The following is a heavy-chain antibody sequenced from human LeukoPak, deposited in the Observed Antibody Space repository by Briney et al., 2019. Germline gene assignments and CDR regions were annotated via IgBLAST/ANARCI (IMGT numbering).Heavy chain of an antibody. J-gene: IGHJ4*02. CDR1: GGSVSYYY. V-gene: IGHV4-59*08. CDR3: ARRDSSSWHFDY. Sequence: PSETLSLTCTVSGGSVSYYYWSWIRQPPGKGLEWIAYIYYSGSTNYSPSLKSRVTISVDTSKNQFSLKLSSVTAADTAVYYCARRDSSSWHFDYWGQGTLVTVSS. D-gene: IGHD6-13*01. CDR2: IYYSGST.